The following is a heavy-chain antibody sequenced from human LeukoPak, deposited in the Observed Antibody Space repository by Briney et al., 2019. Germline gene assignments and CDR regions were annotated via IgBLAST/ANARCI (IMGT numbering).Heavy chain of an antibody. J-gene: IGHJ1*01. CDR2: ISSSSRTI. Sequence: PGGSLRLSCAASGFTSSSYSMTWVRQAPGKGLEWVSYISSSSRTIYYADSVKGRFTISRDNAKNSPYLQMNSLRAEDTAVYYCAQIAAAGLEYFQHWGQGTLVTVSS. V-gene: IGHV3-48*01. CDR3: AQIAAAGLEYFQH. CDR1: GFTSSSYS. D-gene: IGHD6-13*01.